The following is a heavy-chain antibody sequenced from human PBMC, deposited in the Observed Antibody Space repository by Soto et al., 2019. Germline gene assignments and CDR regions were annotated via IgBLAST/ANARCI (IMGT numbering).Heavy chain of an antibody. D-gene: IGHD3-10*01. CDR2: ISASGADT. Sequence: EVQLLESGGDVAQPGGSLRLSCVASGFTFSIYGVFWVRQAPGKGLQWVSAISASGADTYYADSVKGRFTISRDNSKNTLYLQMNSLRAEDTAIYYCAKERGSRGPADYWGQGTLVTVSS. CDR3: AKERGSRGPADY. CDR1: GFTFSIYG. J-gene: IGHJ4*02. V-gene: IGHV3-23*01.